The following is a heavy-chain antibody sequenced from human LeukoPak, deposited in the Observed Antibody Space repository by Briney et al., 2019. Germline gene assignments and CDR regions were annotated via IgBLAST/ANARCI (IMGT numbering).Heavy chain of an antibody. CDR3: AGRMGATKLDF. D-gene: IGHD1-26*01. V-gene: IGHV3-33*01. CDR1: GFTFSSYG. J-gene: IGHJ4*02. CDR2: IWYDGSNK. Sequence: GGSLRLSCAASGFTFSSYGMHWVRQAPGKGLEWVAVIWYDGSNKYYADSVKGRFTTSRDNSKNTLYLQMNSLRAEDTAVYYCAGRMGATKLDFWGQVTLVTVSS.